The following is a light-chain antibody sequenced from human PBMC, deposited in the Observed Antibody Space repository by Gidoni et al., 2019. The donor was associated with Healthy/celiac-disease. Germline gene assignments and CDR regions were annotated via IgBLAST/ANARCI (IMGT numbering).Light chain of an antibody. J-gene: IGKJ1*01. CDR1: QSVLYSTNNKNY. V-gene: IGKV4-1*01. CDR2: WAS. CDR3: QQNYSTQWS. Sequence: ILFTQSPDPLPVSLGERATINCKSSQSVLYSTNNKNYLAWYQQNPGQPPKLLIYWASTRESGVPDRFRGRGSGTEFTLTISSRQAEDVAVYYGQQNYSTQWSFGQGTKVEIK.